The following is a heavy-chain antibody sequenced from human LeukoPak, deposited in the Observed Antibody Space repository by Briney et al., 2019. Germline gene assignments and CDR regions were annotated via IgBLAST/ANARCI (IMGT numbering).Heavy chain of an antibody. V-gene: IGHV1-69*05. CDR1: GGTFSSYA. CDR3: ARGYCSSTSCYQENWFDP. CDR2: IIPIFGTA. D-gene: IGHD2-2*01. Sequence: SVKVSCKASGGTFSSYATSWVRQAPGQGLEWMGGIIPIFGTANYAQKFQGRVTITTDEPTSTAYMELSSLRSEDTAVYYCARGYCSSTSCYQENWFDPWGQGTLVTVSS. J-gene: IGHJ5*02.